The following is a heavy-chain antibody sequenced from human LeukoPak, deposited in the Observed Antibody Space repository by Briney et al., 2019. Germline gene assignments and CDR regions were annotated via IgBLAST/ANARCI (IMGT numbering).Heavy chain of an antibody. Sequence: GRSLRLSCAASGFTFSSYGMHWVPQAPGKGLEWVAVIWYDGSNKYYADSVKGRFTISRDNSKNTLYLQMNSLRAEDTAVYYCARDTYYYDSSGYYGSFDYWGQGTLVTVSS. D-gene: IGHD3-22*01. CDR2: IWYDGSNK. V-gene: IGHV3-33*01. CDR1: GFTFSSYG. CDR3: ARDTYYYDSSGYYGSFDY. J-gene: IGHJ4*02.